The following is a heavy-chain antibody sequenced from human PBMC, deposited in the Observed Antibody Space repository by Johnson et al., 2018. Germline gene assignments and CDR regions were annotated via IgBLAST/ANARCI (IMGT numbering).Heavy chain of an antibody. CDR1: GGTFDSYP. CDR3: AREGYGDKDAFDI. D-gene: IGHD4-17*01. J-gene: IGHJ3*02. V-gene: IGHV1-69*05. CDR2: IAPISGTT. Sequence: QVQLVQSGAEVRKPGSSVKISCKVSGGTFDSYPLNWVRQAPGKGLEWMGGIAPISGTTNYARNFQGRVTMTRNTSISTAYMELSSLKSEDTAVYYCAREGYGDKDAFDIWGQGTMVTVSS.